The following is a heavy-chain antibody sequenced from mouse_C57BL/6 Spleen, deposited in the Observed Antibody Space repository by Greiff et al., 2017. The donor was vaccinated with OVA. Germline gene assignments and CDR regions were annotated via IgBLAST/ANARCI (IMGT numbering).Heavy chain of an antibody. Sequence: EVKLQESGPGLVKPSPSLSLSCSVTGYSITSGYYWNWIRQFPGNKLEWMGYISYDGSNNYNPSLKNRNSITRDTSKNQFFLKLNSVTTEDTATYYCARVSEEGLNTAVEGDYWGQGTTLTVSS. D-gene: IGHD6-1*01. V-gene: IGHV3-6*01. CDR2: ISYDGSN. J-gene: IGHJ2*01. CDR1: GYSITSGYY. CDR3: ARVSEEGLNTAVEGDY.